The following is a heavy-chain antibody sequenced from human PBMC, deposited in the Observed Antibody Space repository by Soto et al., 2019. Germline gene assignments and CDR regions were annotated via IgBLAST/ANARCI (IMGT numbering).Heavy chain of an antibody. CDR3: ARGRYGDY. Sequence: QVHLVQSGAEVKKPGASVKVSCKCSGYTFTSYGITWVRQAPGQGLEWMGWISAHNDNTDYAQKLQGRVTVTRDKSTSTAYMELRSLRTDDTAVYYGARGRYGDYWGQGALVTVSS. CDR2: ISAHNDNT. CDR1: GYTFTSYG. J-gene: IGHJ4*02. V-gene: IGHV1-18*01. D-gene: IGHD1-1*01.